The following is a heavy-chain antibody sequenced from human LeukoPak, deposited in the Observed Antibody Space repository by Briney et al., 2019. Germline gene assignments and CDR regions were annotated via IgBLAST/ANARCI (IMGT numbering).Heavy chain of an antibody. D-gene: IGHD6-19*01. Sequence: GGSLRLSCAASGFTFSSYAMSWVRQAPGKGLEWVSAISGSGASTYYADSVKGRFTISRDNSKNTLNLQMVSLRAEDTAVYYCAKHSLKTEYSGGRIWDCWGQGTLVTVSS. CDR1: GFTFSSYA. CDR3: AKHSLKTEYSGGRIWDC. J-gene: IGHJ4*02. V-gene: IGHV3-23*01. CDR2: ISGSGAST.